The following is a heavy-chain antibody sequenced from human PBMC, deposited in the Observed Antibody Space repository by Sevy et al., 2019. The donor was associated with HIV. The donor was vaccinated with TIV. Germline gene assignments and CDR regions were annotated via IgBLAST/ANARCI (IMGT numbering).Heavy chain of an antibody. CDR3: ARVDYYDSSGYYSA. Sequence: PSETLSLTCAVSGYSISSGYYWGWIRQPPGKGLEWIGSIYHSGSTYYNPSLKSRVTISVDTSKNQLSLKLSSVTAADTAVYYCARVDYYDSSGYYSAWGQGTLVTVSS. CDR2: IYHSGST. V-gene: IGHV4-38-2*01. J-gene: IGHJ5*02. CDR1: GYSISSGYY. D-gene: IGHD3-22*01.